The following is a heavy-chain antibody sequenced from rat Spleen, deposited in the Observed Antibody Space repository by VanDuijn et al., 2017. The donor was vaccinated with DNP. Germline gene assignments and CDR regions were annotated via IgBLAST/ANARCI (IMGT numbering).Heavy chain of an antibody. V-gene: IGHV5S10*01. D-gene: IGHD1-4*01. CDR1: GFTFSDYA. Sequence: EVQLVESGGGLVQPGRSLKLSCAASGFTFSDYAMAWVRQAPKKGLEWVATIIYDGSRTYYRDSVKGRFTISRDNPKSTLSLQMDSPQTEDTAIYFCTTGGISFYPFIYWGQGTLVTVSS. J-gene: IGHJ3*01. CDR2: IIYDGSRT. CDR3: TTGGISFYPFIY.